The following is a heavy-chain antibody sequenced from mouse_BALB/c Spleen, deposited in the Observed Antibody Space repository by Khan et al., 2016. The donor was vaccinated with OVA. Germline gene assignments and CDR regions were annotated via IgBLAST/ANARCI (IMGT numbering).Heavy chain of an antibody. Sequence: QMQLEESGPGLVAPSQSLSITCSVSGFSLSRYNIHWVRQPPGKGLEWLGMIWGGGGTDYNSTLKSRLSIRKDNSKSQVLLKMNSLQTDDTAMYYSTRAYYRYDGYYAMDYWGQGTSVTVSS. V-gene: IGHV2-6-4*01. CDR1: GFSLSRYN. CDR2: IWGGGGT. CDR3: TRAYYRYDGYYAMDY. D-gene: IGHD2-14*01. J-gene: IGHJ4*01.